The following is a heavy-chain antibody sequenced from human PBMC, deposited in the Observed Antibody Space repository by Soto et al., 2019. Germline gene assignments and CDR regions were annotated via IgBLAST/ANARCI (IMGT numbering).Heavy chain of an antibody. CDR1: GYSITAGGYY. V-gene: IGHV4-31*08. CDR2: FYSSGSI. Sequence: SETLSLTCFVSGYSITAGGYYWSWIRHHPGKGLEWIGSFYSSGSIIYNPSLRSRVSISGDTSSNQFSMSLTSVTAADTARYFEYYFDNWGQGTLVTVSS. J-gene: IGHJ4*02. CDR3: YYFDN.